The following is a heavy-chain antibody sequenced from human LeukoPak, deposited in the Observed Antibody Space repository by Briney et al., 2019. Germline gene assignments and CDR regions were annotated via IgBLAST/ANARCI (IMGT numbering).Heavy chain of an antibody. CDR2: ISYDGSNK. CDR1: GFTFNTYV. CDR3: AKDALAVGPSYYGSGSCDY. D-gene: IGHD3-10*01. Sequence: PGGSLRLSCAASGFTFNTYVMHWVRQAPGKGLEWVAVISYDGSNKYYADSVKGRFTISRDNSKNTLYLQMNSLRVEDTAVYFCAKDALAVGPSYYGSGSCDYWGQGTLVTVSS. J-gene: IGHJ4*02. V-gene: IGHV3-30*18.